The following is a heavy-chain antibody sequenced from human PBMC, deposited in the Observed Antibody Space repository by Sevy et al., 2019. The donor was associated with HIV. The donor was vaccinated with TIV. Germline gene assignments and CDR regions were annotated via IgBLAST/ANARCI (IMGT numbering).Heavy chain of an antibody. V-gene: IGHV3-30-3*01. J-gene: IGHJ4*02. CDR1: GFTFSSYA. D-gene: IGHD1-1*01. CDR2: ISYDGSNK. CDR3: ARWQLERRGFDY. Sequence: GGSLRLSCAASGFTFSSYAMHWVRQAPGKGLEWVAVISYDGSNKYYADSVKGRFTISRDNSKNTLYLQMNSLRAEDRAVYYCARWQLERRGFDYWGQGTLVTVSS.